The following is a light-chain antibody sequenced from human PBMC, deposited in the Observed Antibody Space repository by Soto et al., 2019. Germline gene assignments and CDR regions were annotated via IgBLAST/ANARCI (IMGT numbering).Light chain of an antibody. CDR1: SSDVGGYNY. Sequence: QSAPTQPRSVSGSPGQSVTISCTGTSSDVGGYNYVSWYQQHPGKAPKLMIYDVSKRPSGVPDRFSGSKSGNTASLTISGLQAEDEADYSCYSYAGTAYVFGTGTKVTVL. CDR2: DVS. CDR3: YSYAGTAYV. V-gene: IGLV2-11*01. J-gene: IGLJ1*01.